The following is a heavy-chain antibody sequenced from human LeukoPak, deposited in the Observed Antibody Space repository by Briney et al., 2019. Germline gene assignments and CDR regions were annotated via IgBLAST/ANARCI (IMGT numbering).Heavy chain of an antibody. D-gene: IGHD3-9*01. CDR1: GFTFSSYA. J-gene: IGHJ4*02. Sequence: GGSLRLSCAASGFTFSSYAMSWVRQAPGKGLEWVLAISGSGGSTYYADSVKGRFTISRDNSKNTLYLQMNSLRAEDTAVYYCAKVRATYYDILTGYYWDYWGQGTLVTVSS. V-gene: IGHV3-23*01. CDR3: AKVRATYYDILTGYYWDY. CDR2: ISGSGGST.